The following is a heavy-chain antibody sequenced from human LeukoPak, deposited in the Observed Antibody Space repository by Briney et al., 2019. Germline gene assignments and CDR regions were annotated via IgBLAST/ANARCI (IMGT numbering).Heavy chain of an antibody. CDR3: ARLAVAGRLFQH. V-gene: IGHV1-8*01. D-gene: IGHD6-19*01. Sequence: GASVKVSCKPSGYTFTSYDINWVRQATGQGLEWMGWMNPNSGNTGYAQKFQGRVTMTRNTSISTAYMELSSLRSEDTAVYYCARLAVAGRLFQHWGQGTLVTVSS. CDR1: GYTFTSYD. J-gene: IGHJ1*01. CDR2: MNPNSGNT.